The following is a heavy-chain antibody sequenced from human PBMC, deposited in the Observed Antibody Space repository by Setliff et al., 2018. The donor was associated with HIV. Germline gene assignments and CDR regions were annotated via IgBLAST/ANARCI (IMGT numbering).Heavy chain of an antibody. Sequence: PSETLSLTCTVSGGSISSGSYYWSWNRQPAGKGLEWIGQIHTSGSTNYNPSLESRVIILVDTSKNQFSLKLTSVNAADTGMYYCARRTFGSGRIDPWGQGTLVTVSS. CDR2: IHTSGST. V-gene: IGHV4-61*09. D-gene: IGHD1-26*01. J-gene: IGHJ5*02. CDR1: GGSISSGSYY. CDR3: ARRTFGSGRIDP.